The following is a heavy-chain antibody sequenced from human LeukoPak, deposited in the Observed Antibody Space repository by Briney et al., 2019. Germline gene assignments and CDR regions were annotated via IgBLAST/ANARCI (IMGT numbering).Heavy chain of an antibody. D-gene: IGHD6-19*01. V-gene: IGHV1-69*04. Sequence: ASVKVSCKAPGGTFSSYAISWVRQAPGQGLEWMGRIIPILGIANYAQKFQGRVTITADKSTSTAYMELSSLRSEDTAVYYCARGPYSSGWYASDAFDIWGQGTMVTVSS. CDR2: IIPILGIA. CDR3: ARGPYSSGWYASDAFDI. CDR1: GGTFSSYA. J-gene: IGHJ3*02.